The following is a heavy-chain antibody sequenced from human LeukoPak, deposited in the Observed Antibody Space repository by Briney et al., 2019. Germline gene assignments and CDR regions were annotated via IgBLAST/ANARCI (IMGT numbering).Heavy chain of an antibody. CDR1: GFTFSSYA. J-gene: IGHJ4*02. CDR3: AKDRTPFGVVYYFDY. D-gene: IGHD3-3*01. CDR2: ISGSGGST. V-gene: IGHV3-23*01. Sequence: GGSLRLSCAASGFTFSSYAMSWDRQAPGKGLEWVSAISGSGGSTYYADSVKGRFTISRDNSKNTLYLQMNSLRAADTAVYYCAKDRTPFGVVYYFDYWGQGTLVTVSS.